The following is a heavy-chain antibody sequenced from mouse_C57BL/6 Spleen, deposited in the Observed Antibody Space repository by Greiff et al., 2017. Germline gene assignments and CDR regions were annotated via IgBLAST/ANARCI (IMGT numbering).Heavy chain of an antibody. Sequence: VKLMESGPGLVAPSQSLSITCTVSGFSLTGYGVDWVRQSPGKGLEWLGVIWGVGSTNYNSALKSRLSISKDNSKSQVFLKMNSLQTDDTAMYYCAPHYDYDVGFAYWGQGTLVTVSA. CDR3: APHYDYDVGFAY. D-gene: IGHD2-4*01. V-gene: IGHV2-6*01. CDR2: IWGVGST. J-gene: IGHJ3*01. CDR1: GFSLTGYG.